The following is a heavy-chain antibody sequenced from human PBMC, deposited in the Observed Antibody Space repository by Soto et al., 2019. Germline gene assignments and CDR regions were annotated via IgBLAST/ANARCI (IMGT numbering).Heavy chain of an antibody. Sequence: SETLSLTCTVSGGSISSYYWSWIRQPPGKGLEWIGYIYYSGSTKYNPSLKSRVTISVDTSKNQFSLKLNSVTAADTAVYYCARLSTITWAWAFDIWGQGTMVTVSS. CDR1: GGSISSYY. CDR2: IYYSGST. D-gene: IGHD5-12*01. V-gene: IGHV4-59*08. CDR3: ARLSTITWAWAFDI. J-gene: IGHJ3*02.